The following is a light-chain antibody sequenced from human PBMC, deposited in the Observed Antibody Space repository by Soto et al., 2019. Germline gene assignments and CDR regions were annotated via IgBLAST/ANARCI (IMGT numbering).Light chain of an antibody. J-gene: IGKJ4*01. CDR2: DAS. Sequence: EIVLTQSPATLSLSPGERATLSCRASQSVSSYLAWYQQKPGQAPRLLIYDASNRATGIPARFRGSGSGTDFTLTISSLEPDDVAVYYCQQRSDWPSTFGGGTKVQIK. V-gene: IGKV3-11*01. CDR3: QQRSDWPST. CDR1: QSVSSY.